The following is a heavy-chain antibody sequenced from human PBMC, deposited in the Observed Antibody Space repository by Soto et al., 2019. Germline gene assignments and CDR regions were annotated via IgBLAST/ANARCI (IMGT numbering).Heavy chain of an antibody. J-gene: IGHJ4*02. V-gene: IGHV4-39*02. CDR2: IFFTGNT. Sequence: SETLSLTCTVSGGSISSLSYYWGWIRQPPGKGLEWIGSIFFTGNTYYNPSLESRVAISVDTSRNHFSLTVNSVTAADTAVYYCASRNCSGGNCYNHGLDSWGLGTMVTVSS. CDR3: ASRNCSGGNCYNHGLDS. CDR1: GGSISSLSYY. D-gene: IGHD2-15*01.